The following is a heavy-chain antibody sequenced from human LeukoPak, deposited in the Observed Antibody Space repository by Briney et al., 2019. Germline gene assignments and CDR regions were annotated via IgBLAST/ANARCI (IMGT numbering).Heavy chain of an antibody. D-gene: IGHD3-10*01. CDR2: ISYDGSNK. CDR3: AKGGGHYYYGSGLLYGMDV. J-gene: IGHJ6*02. Sequence: GGSLRLSCAASGFTFSSYGMHWVRQAPGKGLEWVAVISYDGSNKYYADSVKGRFTISRDNSKNTLYLQMNSLRAEDTAVYYCAKGGGHYYYGSGLLYGMDVWGQGTTVTVSS. V-gene: IGHV3-30*18. CDR1: GFTFSSYG.